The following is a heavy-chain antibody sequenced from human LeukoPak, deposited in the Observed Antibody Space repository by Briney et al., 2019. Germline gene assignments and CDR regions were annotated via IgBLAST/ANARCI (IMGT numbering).Heavy chain of an antibody. V-gene: IGHV4-59*01. D-gene: IGHD3-22*01. Sequence: SETLSLTCTISGGSISSYYWSWIRQPPGKGLEWIGYIYYSGSTNYNPSLKSRVTISVDTSKNQFSLKLSSVTAADTAVYYCARSGDYYDSSGYHYVAFDYWGQGTLVTVSS. CDR1: GGSISSYY. J-gene: IGHJ4*02. CDR3: ARSGDYYDSSGYHYVAFDY. CDR2: IYYSGST.